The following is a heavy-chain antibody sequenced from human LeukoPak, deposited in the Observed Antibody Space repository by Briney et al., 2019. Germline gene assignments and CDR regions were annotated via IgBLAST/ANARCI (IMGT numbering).Heavy chain of an antibody. CDR3: AKGEDCSSVNCRITRAYGMDV. D-gene: IGHD2-2*01. V-gene: IGHV3-23*01. J-gene: IGHJ6*04. CDR2: ISASGGST. CDR1: GFTFSSYG. Sequence: PGGSLRLSCAASGFTFSSYGMTWVRQAPGKGLEWVSGISASGGSTYYADSVKGRFTISRGNSKNTLYLQTNNLRAEDTAVYYCAKGEDCSSVNCRITRAYGMDVWGKGSTVTVSS.